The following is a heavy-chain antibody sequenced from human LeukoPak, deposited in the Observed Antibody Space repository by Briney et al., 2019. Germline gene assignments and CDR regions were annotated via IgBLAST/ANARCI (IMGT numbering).Heavy chain of an antibody. CDR2: IQYDGSNE. CDR1: GFTFSSYS. V-gene: IGHV3-30*02. Sequence: GGSLRLSCAASGFTFSSYSMNWVRQAPGKGLEWVAYIQYDGSNEQYAGSVKGRFSISRDNSKNILYLHVSSLRAEDTAVYYCAKDRCSNGIGCYYYYMDVWGKGTTVTISS. CDR3: AKDRCSNGIGCYYYYMDV. D-gene: IGHD2-8*01. J-gene: IGHJ6*03.